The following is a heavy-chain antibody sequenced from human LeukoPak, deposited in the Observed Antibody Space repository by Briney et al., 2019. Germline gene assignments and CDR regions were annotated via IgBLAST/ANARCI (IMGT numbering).Heavy chain of an antibody. V-gene: IGHV4-59*01. D-gene: IGHD3-10*01. CDR3: ARHGPRRDRYGSGSYLGY. CDR2: IYYSGST. Sequence: SETLSLTCTVSGCSISSYYWSWIRQPPGKGLEWIAYIYYSGSTNYNASLKRRVSISVETSKNQFFQKQSSVTAADTAVDYCARHGPRRDRYGSGSYLGYWGQGTLVTVSS. J-gene: IGHJ4*02. CDR1: GCSISSYY.